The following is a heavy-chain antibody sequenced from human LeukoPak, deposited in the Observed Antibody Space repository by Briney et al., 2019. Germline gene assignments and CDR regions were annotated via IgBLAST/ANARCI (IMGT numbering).Heavy chain of an antibody. Sequence: GASVKVSCKASGYTFTSYDINWVRQATGQGLEWMGWMNPNSGNTGYAQKFQGRVTITRNTSISTAYMELSRLRSDDTAVYYCASFLYDFWSGLGYWGQGTLVTVSS. J-gene: IGHJ4*02. V-gene: IGHV1-8*03. CDR3: ASFLYDFWSGLGY. CDR1: GYTFTSYD. CDR2: MNPNSGNT. D-gene: IGHD3-3*01.